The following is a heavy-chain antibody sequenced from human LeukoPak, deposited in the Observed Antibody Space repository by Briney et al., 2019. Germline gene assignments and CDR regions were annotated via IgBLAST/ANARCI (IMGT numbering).Heavy chain of an antibody. CDR1: GGSISSGGYY. V-gene: IGHV4-31*03. CDR3: ARDISPQIAAAADAFDI. Sequence: PSETLSLTCTVSGGSISSGGYYWSWIRQHPGKGLEWIGYIYYSGSTYYNPSLKSRVTISVDTSKNQFSLKLSSVTAADTAVYYCARDISPQIAAAADAFDIWGQGTMVTVSS. J-gene: IGHJ3*02. D-gene: IGHD6-13*01. CDR2: IYYSGST.